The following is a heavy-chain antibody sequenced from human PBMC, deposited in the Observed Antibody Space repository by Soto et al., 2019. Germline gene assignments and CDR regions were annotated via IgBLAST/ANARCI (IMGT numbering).Heavy chain of an antibody. Sequence: QVQLVQSGAEVKKPGSSVKVSCKASGGTFSSYAISWVRQAPGQGLEWMGGIIPIFCTANYAQKLQGRVTIPADESTSTAYMELSSLRSEDTAVYYCASGEMTTVANLDYWGQGTLVTVSS. CDR1: GGTFSSYA. D-gene: IGHD4-17*01. J-gene: IGHJ4*02. CDR2: IIPIFCTA. CDR3: ASGEMTTVANLDY. V-gene: IGHV1-69*12.